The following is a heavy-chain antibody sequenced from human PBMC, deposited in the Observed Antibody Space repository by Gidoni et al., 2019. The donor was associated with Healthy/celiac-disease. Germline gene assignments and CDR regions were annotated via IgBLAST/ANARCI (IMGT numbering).Heavy chain of an antibody. Sequence: QVQLVQSGAEVKKPGSSVKLSCKSSGGTFSSYATSWVRQAPGQGLEWMGGIIPICGTANYAQKFQGRVTITAYESTSTAYMELSSLSSEDTAVYYCASGEADGQYYGSGSCLDYWGQGTLVTVPS. CDR2: IIPICGTA. V-gene: IGHV1-69*01. CDR3: ASGEADGQYYGSGSCLDY. CDR1: GGTFSSYA. J-gene: IGHJ4*02. D-gene: IGHD3-10*01.